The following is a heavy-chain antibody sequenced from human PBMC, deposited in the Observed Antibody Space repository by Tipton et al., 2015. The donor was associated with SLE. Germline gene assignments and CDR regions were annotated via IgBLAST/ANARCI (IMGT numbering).Heavy chain of an antibody. V-gene: IGHV4-31*11. J-gene: IGHJ3*02. CDR3: ARGIGGFDI. Sequence: GLVKPSETLSLTCAVYGGSFSGYYWSWIRQHPGKGLEWIGYIYYSGSTYYTPSLKSRVTISVDTSKNQFSLKLSSVTAADTAVYYCARGIGGFDIWGQGTMVTVSS. CDR2: IYYSGST. CDR1: GGSFSGYY. D-gene: IGHD2-15*01.